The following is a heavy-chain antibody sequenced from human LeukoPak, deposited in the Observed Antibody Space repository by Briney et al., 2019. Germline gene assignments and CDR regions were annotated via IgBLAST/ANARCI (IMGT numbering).Heavy chain of an antibody. CDR2: ISYDGSNK. V-gene: IGHV3-30*18. J-gene: IGHJ4*02. Sequence: PGGSLRLSCAASGFTFSSYGMHWVRQAPGKGLEWVAVISYDGSNKYYADSVKGRFTTSRDNSKNTLYLQMNSLRAEDTAVYYCAKGWWSPLDYWGQGTMVTVSS. CDR3: AKGWWSPLDY. CDR1: GFTFSSYG. D-gene: IGHD2-15*01.